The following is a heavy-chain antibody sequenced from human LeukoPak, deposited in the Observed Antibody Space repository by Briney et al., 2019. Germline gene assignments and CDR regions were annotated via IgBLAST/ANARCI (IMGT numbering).Heavy chain of an antibody. CDR3: ARAIAGYGGDY. D-gene: IGHD5-12*01. V-gene: IGHV4-38-2*02. CDR2: IYHSGST. Sequence: SETLSLTCTVSGYSISSGYYWGWIRQPPGKGLEWIGSIYHSGSTYYNPSLKSRVTISVDTSKNQFSLKLSSVTAADTAVYYCARAIAGYGGDYWGQGTLVTVSS. CDR1: GYSISSGYY. J-gene: IGHJ4*02.